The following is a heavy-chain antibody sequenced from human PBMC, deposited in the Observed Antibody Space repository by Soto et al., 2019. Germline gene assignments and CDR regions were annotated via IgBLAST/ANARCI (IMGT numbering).Heavy chain of an antibody. V-gene: IGHV1-2*02. D-gene: IGHD3-3*01. CDR3: ARDHAYYDFWSGYKS. J-gene: IGHJ4*02. CDR2: INPNSGGT. CDR1: GYTFTGYY. Sequence: ASVKVSCKASGYTFTGYYMHWVRQAPGQGLEWMGWINPNSGGTNYAQKFQGRVTMTRDTSISTAYMELSRLRSDDTAVYYCARDHAYYDFWSGYKSGGQGPLVTVSS.